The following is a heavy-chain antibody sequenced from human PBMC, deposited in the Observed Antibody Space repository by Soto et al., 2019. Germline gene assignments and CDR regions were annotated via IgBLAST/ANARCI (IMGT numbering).Heavy chain of an antibody. J-gene: IGHJ4*02. D-gene: IGHD3-10*01. CDR2: ISSSSNYM. Sequence: EVQLVESGGGLVKPGGSLRLSCAASGFTFSTYSMNWVRQAPGKGLEWVSSISSSSNYMYYADSVKGRFTISRDNAKNSLYLQMNSLRAEDTAVYYCAREGDGSGGGYFDYWVQGTLVTVSS. CDR3: AREGDGSGGGYFDY. CDR1: GFTFSTYS. V-gene: IGHV3-21*01.